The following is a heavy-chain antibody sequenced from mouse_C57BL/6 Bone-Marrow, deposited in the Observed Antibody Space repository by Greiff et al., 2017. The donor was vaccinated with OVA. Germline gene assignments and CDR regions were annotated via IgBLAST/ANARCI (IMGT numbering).Heavy chain of an antibody. CDR3: ARDRAGIFAY. Sequence: EVQLVESGGGLVKPGGSLKLSCAASGFTFSSYAMSWVRQTPEKGLEWVATISDGGGYTYYPDNVKGRFTISRDNAKNNLYLQMSHLKSEDTAMYYCARDRAGIFAYWGQGTLVTVSA. CDR1: GFTFSSYA. D-gene: IGHD4-1*01. V-gene: IGHV5-4*01. J-gene: IGHJ3*01. CDR2: ISDGGGYT.